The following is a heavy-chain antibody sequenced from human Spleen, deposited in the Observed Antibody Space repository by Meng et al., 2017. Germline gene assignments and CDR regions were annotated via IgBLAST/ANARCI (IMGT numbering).Heavy chain of an antibody. J-gene: IGHJ5*02. V-gene: IGHV4-34*01. Sequence: FKPLEPLAPHGLFIGCALSCHHGSGGRQRQGKGLEWNGESNHSGIPNYNPSLKSRVTISVDTSKKQFSLKLSSVTAADTAVYYCAREVSRITMLNWFDPWGQGTLVTVSS. D-gene: IGHD3-10*01. CDR3: AREVSRITMLNWFDP. CDR1: GCALSCHH. CDR2: SNHSGIP.